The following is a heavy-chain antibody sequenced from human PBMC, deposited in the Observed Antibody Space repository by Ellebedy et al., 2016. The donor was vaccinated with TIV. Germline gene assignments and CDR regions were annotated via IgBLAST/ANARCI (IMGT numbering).Heavy chain of an antibody. V-gene: IGHV3-66*01. CDR2: LYSGGNT. D-gene: IGHD4-11*01. CDR3: ARDGTVTTPTYFDY. Sequence: GESLKISCAASGLTVSSNYMSWVRQAPGKGLEWVSILYSGGNTYYADYVQGRFTISRDNSKNTLYLQMNSLRVEDTAVYYCARDGTVTTPTYFDYWGQGTLVTVSS. J-gene: IGHJ4*02. CDR1: GLTVSSNY.